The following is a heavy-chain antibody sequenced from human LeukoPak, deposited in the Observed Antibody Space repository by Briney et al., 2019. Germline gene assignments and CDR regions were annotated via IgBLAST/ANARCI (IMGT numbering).Heavy chain of an antibody. J-gene: IGHJ4*02. CDR1: GFTFSSYG. CDR2: IRYDGSNK. Sequence: GGSLRLSCAASGFTFSSYGMHWVRQAPGKGLEWVAFIRYDGSNKYYADSVKGRFTISRDNSKNTLYLQMNSLRAEDTAVYYCAKDMAVPAAAGKGIDYWGQGTLVTVSS. CDR3: AKDMAVPAAAGKGIDY. V-gene: IGHV3-30*02. D-gene: IGHD2-2*01.